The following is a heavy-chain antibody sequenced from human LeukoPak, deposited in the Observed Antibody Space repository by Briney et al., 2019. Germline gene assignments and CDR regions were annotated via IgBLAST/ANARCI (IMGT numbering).Heavy chain of an antibody. CDR2: VRQDGKLK. CDR1: GFKISDYY. D-gene: IGHD3-22*01. CDR3: ARDDSSGYVYYFDY. V-gene: IGHV3-30*02. J-gene: IGHJ4*02. Sequence: GGSLRLSCVASGFKISDYYIHWVRQAPGKGLEWAASVRQDGKLKFYADSVKARFTISRDNSKNTLYLQMNSLRAEDTAVYYCARDDSSGYVYYFDYWGQGTLVTVSS.